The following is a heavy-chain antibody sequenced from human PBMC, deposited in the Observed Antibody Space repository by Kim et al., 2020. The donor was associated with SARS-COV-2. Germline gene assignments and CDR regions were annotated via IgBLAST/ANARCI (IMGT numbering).Heavy chain of an antibody. V-gene: IGHV3-23*01. J-gene: IGHJ6*03. CDR3: AKDGGYCSSTRCDSFYSYMDV. Sequence: GGSRRLSCAASGFTFSSYAMSWVRQAPGKGLEWVSVISGSGGSTYYADSVKGRFTISRGNSTNTLYMQMNSMRAEDTAVYYCAKDGGYCSSTRCDSFYSYMDVWGKGTTVTVSS. CDR2: ISGSGGST. D-gene: IGHD2-2*01. CDR1: GFTFSSYA.